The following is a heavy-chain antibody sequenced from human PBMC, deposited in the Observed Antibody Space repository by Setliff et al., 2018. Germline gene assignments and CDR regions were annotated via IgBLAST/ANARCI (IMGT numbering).Heavy chain of an antibody. Sequence: GGSLSFSCVTSGFTFSTYWMHWVRQAPGQGLVWVARISTDGSSITYADSVKGRFTISRDNARDTLYLQMNSLTAEDTAVYYCARVGSKPQLGWFDPWGQGTLVTVSS. CDR1: GFTFSTYW. D-gene: IGHD1-26*01. CDR3: ARVGSKPQLGWFDP. CDR2: ISTDGSSI. J-gene: IGHJ5*02. V-gene: IGHV3-74*03.